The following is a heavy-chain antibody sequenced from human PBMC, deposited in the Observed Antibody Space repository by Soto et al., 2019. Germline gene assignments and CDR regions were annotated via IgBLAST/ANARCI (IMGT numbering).Heavy chain of an antibody. J-gene: IGHJ4*02. V-gene: IGHV1-2*02. CDR1: GSPITGFY. Sequence: ASVEGSSKASGSPITGFYIHWVRKAARQGPEWMGWINPNSGGTNYAQKFQGRVTMTRDTSMSTAYMELSRLRSDDAAVYYCARDLLYDTSGYYHYYWGQGTLVSVSS. CDR2: INPNSGGT. CDR3: ARDLLYDTSGYYHYY. D-gene: IGHD3-22*01.